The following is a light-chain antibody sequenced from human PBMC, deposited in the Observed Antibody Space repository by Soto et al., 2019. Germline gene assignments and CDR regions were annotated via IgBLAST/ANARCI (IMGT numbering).Light chain of an antibody. CDR1: QSIGSW. J-gene: IGKJ1*01. CDR2: KAS. V-gene: IGKV1-5*03. Sequence: DIHMTQSPSTLSGSVGDRVTITCRASQSIGSWLAWFQQKPGKAPKVLIYKASSLGSGVPSRFSGSGSGTEFTLTIRSLKPDDFATYYCQQYNSYSSFGQGTKLDIK. CDR3: QQYNSYSS.